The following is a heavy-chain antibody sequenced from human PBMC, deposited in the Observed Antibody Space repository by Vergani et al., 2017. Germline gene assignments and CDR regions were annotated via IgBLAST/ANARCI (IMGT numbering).Heavy chain of an antibody. CDR2: IYYSENK. CDR3: ARCFRDEGMIYSGTVENWFDP. V-gene: IGHV4-39*01. CDR1: GGSITYGAFY. J-gene: IGHJ5*02. D-gene: IGHD1-26*01. Sequence: QLQLQESGPGLVKPSETLSLTCTVSGGSITYGAFYWGWIRQSPGKGLEWIGSIYYSENKFCNPSLESRVTLSIDTTKNQFSLKLKSVTAAYTAVYYCARCFRDEGMIYSGTVENWFDPWGQGTLVTVSS.